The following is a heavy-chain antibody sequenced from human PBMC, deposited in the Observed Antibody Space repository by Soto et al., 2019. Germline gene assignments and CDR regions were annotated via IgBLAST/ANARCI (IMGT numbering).Heavy chain of an antibody. J-gene: IGHJ4*02. V-gene: IGHV4-4*02. CDR1: GGSISSSNW. D-gene: IGHD2-21*02. Sequence: PSETLSLTCAVSGGSISSSNWWSWVRQPPGKGLEWIGEIYHSGSTNYNPSLKSRVTISVDKSKNQFSLKLSSVTAADTAVYYCARATPYGGDWGTRRRLDYWGQGTLVTSPQ. CDR2: IYHSGST. CDR3: ARATPYGGDWGTRRRLDY.